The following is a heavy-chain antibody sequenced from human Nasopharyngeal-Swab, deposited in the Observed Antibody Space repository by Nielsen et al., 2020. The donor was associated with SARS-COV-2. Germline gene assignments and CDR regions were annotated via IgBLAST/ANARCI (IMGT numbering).Heavy chain of an antibody. CDR3: ARDTTYDFWSGYSKSFDY. Sequence: SETLSLTCTVSGGSISSYHWSWIRQPPGKGLEWIGYIYYSGSTNYNPSLKSRVTISVDTSKNQFSLKLSSVTAADTAVYYCARDTTYDFWSGYSKSFDYWGQGTLVTVSS. CDR2: IYYSGST. J-gene: IGHJ4*02. CDR1: GGSISSYH. D-gene: IGHD3-3*01. V-gene: IGHV4-59*01.